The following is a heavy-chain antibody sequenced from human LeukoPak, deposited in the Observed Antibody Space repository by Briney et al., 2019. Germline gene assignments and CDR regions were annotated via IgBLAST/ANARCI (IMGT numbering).Heavy chain of an antibody. J-gene: IGHJ4*02. CDR3: AREYYQPLLQPLYYFDY. D-gene: IGHD2-2*01. CDR1: GGTFSSYA. Sequence: SVKVSCKASGGTFSSYAISWVRQAPGQGLEWMGRIIPILGIANYAQKFQGRVTITEDKSTSTAYMELSSLRSEDTAVYYCAREYYQPLLQPLYYFDYWGQGTLVTVSS. CDR2: IIPILGIA. V-gene: IGHV1-69*04.